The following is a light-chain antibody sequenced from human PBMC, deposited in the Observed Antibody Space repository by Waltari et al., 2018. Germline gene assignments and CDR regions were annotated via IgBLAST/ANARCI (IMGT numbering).Light chain of an antibody. CDR1: QSLSSD. Sequence: EIVMTQSPDTLSVSPGERATLSCRASQSLSSDLAWYQQRPGQAPRLRMSDASTRASGIPARFSGSGSGTEFTLTISSMQSEDFAVYYCQQYDTWPPTFGQGTKVEV. J-gene: IGKJ1*01. CDR3: QQYDTWPPT. CDR2: DAS. V-gene: IGKV3-15*01.